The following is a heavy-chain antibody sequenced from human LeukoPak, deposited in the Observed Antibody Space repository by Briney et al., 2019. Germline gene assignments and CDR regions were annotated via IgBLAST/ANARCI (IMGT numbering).Heavy chain of an antibody. CDR3: ARGSFSSSWSYFDY. Sequence: PGGSLRLSCAPSGFTFSNYSMNWVRQAPGKALEWVSLISSSSNYIDYADSVKGRFRISRDNAKNSLYLQMNSLRAEDTAVYYCARGSFSSSWSYFDYCGQGTLVTVSS. J-gene: IGHJ4*02. CDR1: GFTFSNYS. D-gene: IGHD6-13*01. CDR2: ISSSSNYI. V-gene: IGHV3-21*01.